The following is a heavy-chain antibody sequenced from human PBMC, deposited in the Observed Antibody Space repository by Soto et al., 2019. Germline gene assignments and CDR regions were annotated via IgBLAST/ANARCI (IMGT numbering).Heavy chain of an antibody. J-gene: IGHJ6*02. Sequence: ASVKVSCKASGYTFTSYGISWVRQAPGQGLEWMGWISAYNGNTNYAQKLQGRVTMTTDTSTSTAYMELRSLRSDDTAVYYCARGPGPRWLGEFPFYYYYGMDVWGQGTTVTVSS. D-gene: IGHD3-10*01. CDR2: ISAYNGNT. V-gene: IGHV1-18*04. CDR1: GYTFTSYG. CDR3: ARGPGPRWLGEFPFYYYYGMDV.